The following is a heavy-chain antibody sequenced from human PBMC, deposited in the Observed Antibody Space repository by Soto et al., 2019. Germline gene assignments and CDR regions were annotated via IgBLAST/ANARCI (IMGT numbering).Heavy chain of an antibody. J-gene: IGHJ6*02. Sequence: VGSLRLSCAASGFTFSSYWMSWVRQAPGKGLEWVVNIKQDGSEKYYVDSVKGRFTISRDNAKNSLYLQMNSLRAEDTAVYYCASNDAYYYYGMDVWGQGTTVTV. CDR1: GFTFSSYW. CDR2: IKQDGSEK. CDR3: ASNDAYYYYGMDV. D-gene: IGHD1-1*01. V-gene: IGHV3-7*01.